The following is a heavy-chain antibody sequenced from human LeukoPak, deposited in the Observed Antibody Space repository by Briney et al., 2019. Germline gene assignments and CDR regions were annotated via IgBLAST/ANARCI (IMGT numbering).Heavy chain of an antibody. V-gene: IGHV4-59*01. CDR1: GGSISNYY. Sequence: SETLSLTCNVSGGSISNYYWNWIRQTPGKGLEWFGYIYYTGRTSYNPSLKCRVTISVDTSKNQFSLNLSPVTGADTAVYYCARDCSGGSCQLGYYYGMDVWGQGTTVTVSS. D-gene: IGHD2-15*01. CDR3: ARDCSGGSCQLGYYYGMDV. CDR2: IYYTGRT. J-gene: IGHJ6*02.